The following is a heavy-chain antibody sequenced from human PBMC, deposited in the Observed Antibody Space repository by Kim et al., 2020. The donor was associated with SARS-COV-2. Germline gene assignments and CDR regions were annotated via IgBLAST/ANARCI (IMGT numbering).Heavy chain of an antibody. J-gene: IGHJ4*02. CDR1: GYSISSGFY. Sequence: SETLSLTCTVSGYSISSGFYWGWIRQPPGRGLEWIGSIYDSGSTYYNPSLRGRVTISLDTSMNQFSLKLSSVTAADTAVYYCARDRGSGSEGDWGQGTLVTVSS. CDR2: IYDSGST. CDR3: ARDRGSGSEGD. V-gene: IGHV4-38-2*02. D-gene: IGHD3-10*01.